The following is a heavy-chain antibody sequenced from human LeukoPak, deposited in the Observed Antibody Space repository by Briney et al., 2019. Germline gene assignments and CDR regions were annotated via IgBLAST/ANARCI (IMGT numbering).Heavy chain of an antibody. CDR2: IYHSGTA. CDR3: ARDSSGLISEYYFDY. D-gene: IGHD3-22*01. CDR1: AGSITSDDSY. J-gene: IGHJ4*02. Sequence: SQTLSLTCTVSAGSITSDDSYWSWIRQPPGKGLEWIGYIYHSGTAYYNPSLKSRVTMSVDRSKNQFSLKVSSVTAADTAVYYCARDSSGLISEYYFDYWGQGTLVTVSS. V-gene: IGHV4-30-2*01.